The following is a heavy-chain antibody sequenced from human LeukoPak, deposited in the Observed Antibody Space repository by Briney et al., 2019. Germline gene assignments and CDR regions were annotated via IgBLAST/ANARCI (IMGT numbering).Heavy chain of an antibody. CDR2: IYTSGST. J-gene: IGHJ5*02. CDR1: GGSTSSYY. CDR3: ARADSGGDSSGYKWFDP. V-gene: IGHV4-4*07. D-gene: IGHD3-22*01. Sequence: SETLSLTCTVSGGSTSSYYWSWIRQPAGKGLEWIGRIYTSGSTNYNPSLKSRVTMSVDTSKNQFSLKLSSVTAADTAVYYCARADSGGDSSGYKWFDPWGQGTLVTVSS.